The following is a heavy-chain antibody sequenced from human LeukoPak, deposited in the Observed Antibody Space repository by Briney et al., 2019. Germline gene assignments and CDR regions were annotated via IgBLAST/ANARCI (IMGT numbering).Heavy chain of an antibody. Sequence: SETLSLTCAVSGYSLGKNYYWGWIRQPPEKGLEWIGRIYGTGSTSYNPSLMNRVTMSVDTSKNHFSLKLTSVTAADTAVYYCARYDSRGSASTRFDYWGQGILVTISS. J-gene: IGHJ4*02. CDR3: ARYDSRGSASTRFDY. V-gene: IGHV4-38-2*01. CDR1: GYSLGKNYY. D-gene: IGHD3-16*01. CDR2: IYGTGST.